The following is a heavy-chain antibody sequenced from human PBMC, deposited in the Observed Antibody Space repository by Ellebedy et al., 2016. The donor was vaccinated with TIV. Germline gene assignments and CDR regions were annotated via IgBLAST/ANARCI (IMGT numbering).Heavy chain of an antibody. CDR1: GGSISSYY. D-gene: IGHD2-21*01. CDR3: AGKDLAYCGGDCYPYDY. V-gene: IGHV4-59*01. CDR2: IYYSGST. Sequence: SETLSLXCTVSGGSISSYYWSWIRQPPGKGLEWIGYIYYSGSTNYNPSLKSRVTISVDTSKNQFSLKLSSVTAADTAVYYCAGKDLAYCGGDCYPYDYWGQGTLVTVSS. J-gene: IGHJ4*02.